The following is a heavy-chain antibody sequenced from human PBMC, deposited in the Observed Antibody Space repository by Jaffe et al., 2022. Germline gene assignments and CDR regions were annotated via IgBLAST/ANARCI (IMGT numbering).Heavy chain of an antibody. V-gene: IGHV4-38-2*02. CDR1: GYFISSGYY. CDR3: VRHLRGSGGGAFES. J-gene: IGHJ4*02. CDR2: IYNNGNT. D-gene: IGHD1-26*01. Sequence: QVQLQESGPGLVKASETLSLTCNVSGYFISSGYYWGWIRQPPGKGLEYLGSIYNNGNTYYNPSLMSRVTTSVDTSKNQFSLNLSSVTAADTAIYYCVRHLRGSGGGAFESWGQGTLVTVSS.